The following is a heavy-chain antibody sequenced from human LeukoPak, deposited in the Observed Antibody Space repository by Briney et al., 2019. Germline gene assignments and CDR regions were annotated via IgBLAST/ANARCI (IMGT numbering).Heavy chain of an antibody. J-gene: IGHJ3*02. D-gene: IGHD6-19*01. CDR2: IRSKANSYAT. V-gene: IGHV3-73*01. CDR1: GFTFSGSA. Sequence: GGSLRLSCAASGFTFSGSAMHWVRQASGKGLEWVGRIRSKANSYATAYAASVKGRFTISRDDSKNTAYLQMNSLKTEDTAVYYCTRSSGWLDAFDIWGQGTMVTVSS. CDR3: TRSSGWLDAFDI.